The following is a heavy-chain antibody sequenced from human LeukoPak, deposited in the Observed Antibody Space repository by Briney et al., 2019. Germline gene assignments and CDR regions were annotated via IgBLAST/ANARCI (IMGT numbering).Heavy chain of an antibody. Sequence: SVKVSCKASGGTFSSYAISWVRQAPGQGLEWMGRIIPILGIANYAQKFQGRVTITADKSTSTAYMELSSPRSEDTAVYYCARDVGLNVVVVAAHNWFDPWGQGTLVTVSS. V-gene: IGHV1-69*04. D-gene: IGHD2-15*01. J-gene: IGHJ5*02. CDR2: IIPILGIA. CDR3: ARDVGLNVVVVAAHNWFDP. CDR1: GGTFSSYA.